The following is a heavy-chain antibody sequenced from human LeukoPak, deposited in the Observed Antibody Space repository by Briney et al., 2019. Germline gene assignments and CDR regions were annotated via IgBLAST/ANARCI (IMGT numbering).Heavy chain of an antibody. J-gene: IGHJ4*02. CDR2: IHPSGIF. Sequence: SETLSLTCAVYGGSCDDYYCSWIRQPPGKGLEWIGEIHPSGIFYYNSSLMSRVTISIDTSKSQFSLRLTSVTAADTGFYYCARGRDRSKAGDHWGEGSLVTVSS. CDR1: GGSCDDYY. V-gene: IGHV4-34*01. D-gene: IGHD5-24*01. CDR3: ARGRDRSKAGDH.